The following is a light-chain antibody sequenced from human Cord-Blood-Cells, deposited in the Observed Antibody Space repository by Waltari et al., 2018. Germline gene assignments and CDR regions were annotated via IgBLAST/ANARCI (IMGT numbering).Light chain of an antibody. CDR1: SGYSNYK. CDR3: GADHGSGSNFVYV. V-gene: IGLV9-49*01. J-gene: IGLJ1*01. Sequence: QPVLAQPPSASASLGASVTLTCTLSSGYSNYKVDWYQQRPGKGPRFVMRVGPGVILGSKGDGIPDRFSVLGSGLNRYLTIKNIQEEDESDYHCGADHGSGSNFVYVFGTGTKVTVL. CDR2: VGPGVILG.